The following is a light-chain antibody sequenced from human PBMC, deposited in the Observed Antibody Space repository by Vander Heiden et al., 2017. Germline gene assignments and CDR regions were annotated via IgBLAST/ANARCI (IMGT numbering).Light chain of an antibody. V-gene: IGKV3-11*01. CDR1: QSVSSY. J-gene: IGKJ2*01. CDR2: EAS. CDR3: QQLSYGPPSST. Sequence: VLHQSAPTLSLSPGERATLSCRASQSVSSYLAWYQQSPGQSPRLLIYEASNRATGSAARCTGRASGTDFTLTISSREPEDCAVYYCQQLSYGPPSSTFGQGTKVEIK.